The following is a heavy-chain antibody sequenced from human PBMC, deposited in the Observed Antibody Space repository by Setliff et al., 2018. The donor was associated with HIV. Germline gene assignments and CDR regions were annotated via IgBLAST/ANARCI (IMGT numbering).Heavy chain of an antibody. Sequence: SETLSLTCAVYGGSFSGYYWSWIRQPPGKGLEWIGEIHHTGYMNYNPSLKSRVTISRDTSTNQFSLKVSSVTAADTAIYYCAAFFVTPLTTQDFWGQGTLVTVSS. CDR1: GGSFSGYY. V-gene: IGHV4-34*01. J-gene: IGHJ4*02. CDR3: AAFFVTPLTTQDF. CDR2: IHHTGYM. D-gene: IGHD4-17*01.